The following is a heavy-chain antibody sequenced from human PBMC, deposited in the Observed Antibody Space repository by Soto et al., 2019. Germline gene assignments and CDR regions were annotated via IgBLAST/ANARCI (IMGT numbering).Heavy chain of an antibody. CDR3: AKSNCRGASCYSDY. CDR1: GFTFTSYD. CDR2: LSSGGTT. D-gene: IGHD2-15*01. V-gene: IGHV3-23*01. Sequence: EVQLLESGGGLVQPGGSLRLSCAASGFTFTSYDMRWVRQAPGKGLEWVSTLSSGGTTYYANSVKGRFTISRDNSKNTLYLQVNSLRAEDTAVYYCAKSNCRGASCYSDYWGQGTLVTVST. J-gene: IGHJ4*02.